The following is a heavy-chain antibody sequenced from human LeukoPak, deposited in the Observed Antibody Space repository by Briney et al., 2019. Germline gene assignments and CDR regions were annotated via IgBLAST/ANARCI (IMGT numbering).Heavy chain of an antibody. CDR3: AAPTVRGAKYSFDY. D-gene: IGHD3-10*01. Sequence: ASVKVSCKASGYTFTSYYVHWVRQAPGQGLEWMGIINPSGGSTSYAQKFQGRVTMTRDTSTSTVYMELSSLRSEDTAVYYCAAPTVRGAKYSFDYWGQGTLATVSS. V-gene: IGHV1-46*01. J-gene: IGHJ4*02. CDR2: INPSGGST. CDR1: GYTFTSYY.